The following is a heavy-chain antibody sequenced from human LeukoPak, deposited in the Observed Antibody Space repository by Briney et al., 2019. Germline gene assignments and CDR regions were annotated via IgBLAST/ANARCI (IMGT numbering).Heavy chain of an antibody. CDR1: VYTFTVYY. CDR3: ARPRYYGSGSFDY. J-gene: IGHJ4*02. V-gene: IGHV1-2*02. D-gene: IGHD3-10*01. Sequence: ASVTVSFKSSVYTFTVYYMHWVRQAPGQGLEWMGLINPNSGGTNYAQKFQGRVTMTRDTSISTAYMELSRLRSDDTAVYYCARPRYYGSGSFDYWGQGTLVTVSS. CDR2: INPNSGGT.